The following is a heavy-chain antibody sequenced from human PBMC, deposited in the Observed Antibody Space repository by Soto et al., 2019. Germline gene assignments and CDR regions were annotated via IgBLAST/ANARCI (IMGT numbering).Heavy chain of an antibody. CDR3: ARYCSGGSCYSGQYYFDY. CDR1: GFTFSDYY. D-gene: IGHD2-15*01. J-gene: IGHJ4*02. CDR2: ISSSGSTI. Sequence: GGSLRLSCAASGFTFSDYYMSWIRQAPGKGLEWVSFISSSGSTIYYADSVKGRFTISRDNAKNSLYLQMNSLRAEDTAVYYCARYCSGGSCYSGQYYFDYWGQGTLVTVSS. V-gene: IGHV3-11*01.